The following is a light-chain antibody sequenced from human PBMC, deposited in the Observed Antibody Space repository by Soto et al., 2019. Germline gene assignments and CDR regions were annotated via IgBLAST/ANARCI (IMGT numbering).Light chain of an antibody. V-gene: IGKV3-11*01. CDR3: QQHINWPLT. CDR1: QSVTSY. CDR2: DAS. J-gene: IGKJ4*01. Sequence: EIVLTQSPATLSLSPGERATLSCRASQSVTSYLAWYQQKPGQAPRLLIYDASNRATGIPARFSGSGSGTDFTLNISSLEPEDFAVYYCQQHINWPLTFGGGTKVEIK.